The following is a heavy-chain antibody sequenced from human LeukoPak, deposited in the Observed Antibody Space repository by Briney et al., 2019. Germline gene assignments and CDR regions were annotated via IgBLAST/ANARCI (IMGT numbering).Heavy chain of an antibody. J-gene: IGHJ4*02. CDR2: IYYSGST. D-gene: IGHD3-9*01. Sequence: PSETLSLTCTVSGGSISSSSYYWGWIRQPPGKGLEWIGSIYYSGSTYYNPSLKSRVTISVDTSKNQFSLKLSSVTAADTAVYYCARHASEDHDILTGYSFDYWGQGTLVTVSS. CDR1: GGSISSSSYY. CDR3: ARHASEDHDILTGYSFDY. V-gene: IGHV4-39*01.